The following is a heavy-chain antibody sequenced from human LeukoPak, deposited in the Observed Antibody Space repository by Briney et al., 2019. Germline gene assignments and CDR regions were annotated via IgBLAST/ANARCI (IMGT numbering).Heavy chain of an antibody. CDR2: ISYDGSNK. V-gene: IGHV3-30-3*02. CDR3: AKTLLTDFRGITSSYKSD. CDR1: GFTFSSYA. D-gene: IGHD3-10*01. Sequence: PGRSLRLSCAASGFTFSSYAMHWVRQAPGKGLEWVAVISYDGSNKYYADSVKGRFTISRDNSKNTLYLQMNSLRAEDTAVYYCAKTLLTDFRGITSSYKSDWGQGTLVTVSS. J-gene: IGHJ4*02.